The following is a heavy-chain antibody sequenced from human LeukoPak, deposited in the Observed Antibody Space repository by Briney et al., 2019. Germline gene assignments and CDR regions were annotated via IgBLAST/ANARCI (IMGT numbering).Heavy chain of an antibody. J-gene: IGHJ4*02. D-gene: IGHD6-19*01. CDR3: ARAGTAVAGTRFDY. CDR2: IYTSGST. V-gene: IGHV4-4*07. CDR1: GGSISSYY. Sequence: PSETLSLTRTVSGGSISSYYWSWIRQPAGKGLEWIGRIYTSGSTNYNPSLKSRVTMSVDTSKNRFSLKLSSVTAADTAVYYCARAGTAVAGTRFDYWGQGTLVTVSS.